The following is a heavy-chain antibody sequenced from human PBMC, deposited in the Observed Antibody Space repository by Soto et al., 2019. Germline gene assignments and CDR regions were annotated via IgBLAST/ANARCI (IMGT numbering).Heavy chain of an antibody. CDR2: FDPEDGET. V-gene: IGHV1-24*01. Sequence: GASVKVSCKASGGTFSSYAISWVRQAPGKGLERMGGFDPEDGETIYAQKLQGRVTMTEDTSTDTAYMELSSLRSEDTAVYYCATDRSRWRIAVAGDYWYFDLWGRGTLVTVSS. CDR1: GGTFSSYA. D-gene: IGHD6-19*01. J-gene: IGHJ2*01. CDR3: ATDRSRWRIAVAGDYWYFDL.